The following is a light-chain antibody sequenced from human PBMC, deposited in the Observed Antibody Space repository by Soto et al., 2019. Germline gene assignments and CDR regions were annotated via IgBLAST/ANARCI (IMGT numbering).Light chain of an antibody. Sequence: QSVLTQPPSASGTPGQRVTISCSGSSSNIGRNTVNWYLHLPGTAPKLLIYSNNQRPSGVPDRFSGSKSGTSASLAISGLQSEDEADYYCAAWDDSLNGHVVFGGGTKVTVL. J-gene: IGLJ2*01. CDR1: SSNIGRNT. CDR2: SNN. V-gene: IGLV1-44*01. CDR3: AAWDDSLNGHVV.